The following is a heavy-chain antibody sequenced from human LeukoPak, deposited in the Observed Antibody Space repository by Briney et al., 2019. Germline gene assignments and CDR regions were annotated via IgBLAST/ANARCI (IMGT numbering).Heavy chain of an antibody. J-gene: IGHJ5*02. CDR2: INPNSGGT. V-gene: IGHV1-2*02. Sequence: GASVKVSCKASGYTFTGYYIHWVRQAPGQGLEWMGWINPNSGGTNYAQKFQGRVTMTRDTSISTAYMELSRLRSDDTAVYYCVRDQGVVRFDPWGQGTLVTVSS. D-gene: IGHD3-16*02. CDR3: VRDQGVVRFDP. CDR1: GYTFTGYY.